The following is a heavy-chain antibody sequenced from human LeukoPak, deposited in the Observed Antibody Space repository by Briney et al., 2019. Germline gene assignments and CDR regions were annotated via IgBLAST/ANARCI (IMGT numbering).Heavy chain of an antibody. CDR2: IYSGGST. J-gene: IGHJ3*02. V-gene: IGHV3-53*01. CDR1: GFTVSSNY. CDR3: ARAGTWLQLQYACDI. Sequence: GRSLRLSCAASGFTVSSNYMSWVRQAPGEGLEWVSVIYSGGSTYYADSVTGRLTIFRYNSKKTRYPQMNSLRAEDTAAYICARAGTWLQLQYACDIWRQGKMDSVS. D-gene: IGHD5-24*01.